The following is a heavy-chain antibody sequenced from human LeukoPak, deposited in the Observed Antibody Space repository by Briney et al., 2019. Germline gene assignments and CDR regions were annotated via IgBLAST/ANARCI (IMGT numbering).Heavy chain of an antibody. CDR2: IYHSGST. CDR3: ARQSGAARPFRN. D-gene: IGHD6-6*01. J-gene: IGHJ4*02. CDR1: GGSISSGGYY. V-gene: IGHV4-30-2*01. Sequence: PSQTLSLTCTVSGGSISSGGYYWSWIRQPPGKGLEWIGYIYHSGSTYYNPSLKSRVTISVDTSKNQFSLKLSSVTAADTAVYYCARQSGAARPFRNWGQGTLVSVSS.